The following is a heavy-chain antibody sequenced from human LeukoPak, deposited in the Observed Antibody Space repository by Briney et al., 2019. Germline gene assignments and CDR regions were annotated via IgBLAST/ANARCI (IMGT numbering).Heavy chain of an antibody. V-gene: IGHV3-11*04. CDR2: ISSSSSTI. D-gene: IGHD3-16*01. J-gene: IGHJ4*02. CDR3: ARDATGIMITFGGVRRFDY. CDR1: GFTFSDYY. Sequence: PGGSLRLSCAASGFTFSDYYMSWIRQAPGKGLEWVSYISSSSSTIYYADSVKGRFTISRDNAKNSLYLQMNSLRAEDTAVYYCARDATGIMITFGGVRRFDYWGQGTLVTVSS.